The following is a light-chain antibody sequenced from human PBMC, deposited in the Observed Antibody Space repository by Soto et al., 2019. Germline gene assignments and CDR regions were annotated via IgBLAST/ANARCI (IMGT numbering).Light chain of an antibody. V-gene: IGLV2-14*01. CDR1: SSDIGSYNY. CDR2: EVT. CDR3: CSYRSTRTWV. J-gene: IGLJ3*02. Sequence: QSALTQPASVSGSLGQSITISCTGTSSDIGSYNYVSWYQHYPGKAPRLLIYEVTNRPSGVSNRFSGSKSGNTASLTISGLQAEDDADYYCCSYRSTRTWVFGGGTKLTVL.